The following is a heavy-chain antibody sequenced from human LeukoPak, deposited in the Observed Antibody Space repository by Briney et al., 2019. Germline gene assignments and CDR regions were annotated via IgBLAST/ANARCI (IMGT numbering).Heavy chain of an antibody. CDR2: VYYSGST. D-gene: IGHD4-23*01. CDR3: ATLTGGDDAFDI. Sequence: SETLSLTCTVSGDSISTYYWSWIRQPPGKGLQWIGYVYYSGSTNYNPSLKSRVTISVDTSKNQFSLKLNSVTPADTAVYYCATLTGGDDAFDIWGQGTMVTVSS. CDR1: GDSISTYY. J-gene: IGHJ3*02. V-gene: IGHV4-59*01.